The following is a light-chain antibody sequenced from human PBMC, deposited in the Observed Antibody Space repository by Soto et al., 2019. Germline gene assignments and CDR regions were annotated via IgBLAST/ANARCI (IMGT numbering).Light chain of an antibody. V-gene: IGLV1-40*01. CDR2: GNS. Sequence: QSVLTQPPSVSGAPGQRVTISCTGSSSNIGAGYDVHWYQQLPGTAPKLLIYGNSNRPSGVPDRFSGSKSGTSASLAITGLQAEDEADYNCQSYDSSLSGFYVFETGTKLTVL. CDR1: SSNIGAGYD. CDR3: QSYDSSLSGFYV. J-gene: IGLJ1*01.